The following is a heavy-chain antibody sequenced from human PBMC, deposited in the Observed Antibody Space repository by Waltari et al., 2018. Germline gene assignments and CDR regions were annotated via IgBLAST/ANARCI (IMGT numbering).Heavy chain of an antibody. CDR3: ARDGGPDYDFWSGYDC. V-gene: IGHV1-3*01. D-gene: IGHD3-3*01. Sequence: QVQLVQSGAEVKKPGASVKVSCKASGYTFARYAMHWVRQAPGQRLEWMGWINAGNGNTKYSQKFQGRVTITRDTSASTAYLELSSLRSEDTAVYYCARDGGPDYDFWSGYDCWGQGTLVTVSS. J-gene: IGHJ4*02. CDR1: GYTFARYA. CDR2: INAGNGNT.